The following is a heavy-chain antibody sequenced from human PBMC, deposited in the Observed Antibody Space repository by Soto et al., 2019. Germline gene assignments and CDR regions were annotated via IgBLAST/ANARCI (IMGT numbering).Heavy chain of an antibody. CDR3: ASRSATVLSLTY. CDR2: ISGSFGST. CDR1: GFSFSSYA. J-gene: IGHJ4*02. V-gene: IGHV3-23*01. Sequence: PGGSLRLSCVASGFSFSSYAMNWVRQAPGKGLEWVSTISGSFGSTYHADSVQGRFTVSRDNSKNTLYLQMNSLRAEDTAVYYCASRSATVLSLTYRGPGTQVTVSS. D-gene: IGHD2-8*01.